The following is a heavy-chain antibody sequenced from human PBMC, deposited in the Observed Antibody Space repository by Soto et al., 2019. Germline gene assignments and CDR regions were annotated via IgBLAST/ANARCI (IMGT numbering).Heavy chain of an antibody. J-gene: IGHJ5*02. D-gene: IGHD2-15*01. CDR3: ASALYCSGGSCSFDP. Sequence: QVQLQESGPGLVKPSETLSLTCTVSGGSVSSGNYYWSWIRQPPGKGLEWIGFIYYTGSTSYNPSLKSPVTISMDTSKNQFSLKLTSVTAADTAVYYCASALYCSGGSCSFDPWGQGTLVTVSS. CDR2: IYYTGST. CDR1: GGSVSSGNYY. V-gene: IGHV4-61*01.